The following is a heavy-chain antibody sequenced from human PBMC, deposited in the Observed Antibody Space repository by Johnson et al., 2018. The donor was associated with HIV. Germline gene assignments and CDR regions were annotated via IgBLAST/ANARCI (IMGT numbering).Heavy chain of an antibody. J-gene: IGHJ3*02. V-gene: IGHV3-30*02. CDR3: AKVLVAGDAFDI. Sequence: QVQLVESGGGLVQPGGSLRLSCAASGFTFSSYCMHWVRQAPGKGLEWVAFIRYDGSNKYYADSVKGRFTISRDNSKNTLYLQMNSLRAEDTAVYYCAKVLVAGDAFDIWGQGTMVTVSS. CDR2: IRYDGSNK. CDR1: GFTFSSYC. D-gene: IGHD2-15*01.